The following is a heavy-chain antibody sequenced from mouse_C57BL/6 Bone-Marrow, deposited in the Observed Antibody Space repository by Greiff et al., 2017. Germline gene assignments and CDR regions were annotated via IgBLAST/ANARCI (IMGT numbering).Heavy chain of an antibody. V-gene: IGHV10-3*01. CDR1: GFTFNTYA. Sequence: DVQLVESGGGLVQPKGSLKLSCAASGFTFNTYAMHWVRQAPGKGLEWVARIRSKSSNYATYYADSVKDRFTISRDDSQSMLYLQMNNLKTEDTAMYYCVRVYYGSSYWYFDVWGTGTTVTVSS. D-gene: IGHD1-1*01. J-gene: IGHJ1*03. CDR3: VRVYYGSSYWYFDV. CDR2: IRSKSSNYAT.